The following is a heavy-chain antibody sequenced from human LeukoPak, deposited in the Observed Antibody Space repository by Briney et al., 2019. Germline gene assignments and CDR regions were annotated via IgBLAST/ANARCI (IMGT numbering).Heavy chain of an antibody. CDR2: IHYTRST. Sequence: SDTLSLTCSVSGGPISPYYWIWIRHPPGKGLEWIGYIHYTRSTKYNPSLESRVTISVDTSKNQFSLKLSSVTAADTAVYYCARQAVGATGYYGMDVWGQGTTITVSS. CDR1: GGPISPYY. V-gene: IGHV4-59*08. J-gene: IGHJ6*02. D-gene: IGHD1-26*01. CDR3: ARQAVGATGYYGMDV.